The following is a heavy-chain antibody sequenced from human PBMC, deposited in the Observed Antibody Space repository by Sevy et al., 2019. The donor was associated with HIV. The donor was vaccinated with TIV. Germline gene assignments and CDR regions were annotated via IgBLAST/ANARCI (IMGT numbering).Heavy chain of an antibody. D-gene: IGHD3-3*01. CDR3: ARGPDLEVVIPTGVLDV. CDR2: ISGTGSST. V-gene: IGHV3-23*01. CDR1: GFTFDSYA. Sequence: GGSLRLSCVASGFTFDSYAMSWVRQVPGKGLQWVSVISGTGSSTFYGESVKGRFTISSDNSKTTMYLQMNSLRAEDTAVYYCARGPDLEVVIPTGVLDVWGQGTTVTVSS. J-gene: IGHJ6*02.